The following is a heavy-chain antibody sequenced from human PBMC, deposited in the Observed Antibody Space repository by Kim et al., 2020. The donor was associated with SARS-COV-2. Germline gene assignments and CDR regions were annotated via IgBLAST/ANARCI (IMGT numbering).Heavy chain of an antibody. Sequence: ASVKVSCKASGYTFTSYYMHWVRQAPGQGLEWMGIINPSGGSTSYAQKFQGRVTMTRDTSTSTVYMELSSLRSEDTAVYYCARLGLGYCSGGSCYGYYYYGMDVWGQGTTVTVSS. CDR1: GYTFTSYY. V-gene: IGHV1-46*01. CDR3: ARLGLGYCSGGSCYGYYYYGMDV. D-gene: IGHD2-15*01. J-gene: IGHJ6*02. CDR2: INPSGGST.